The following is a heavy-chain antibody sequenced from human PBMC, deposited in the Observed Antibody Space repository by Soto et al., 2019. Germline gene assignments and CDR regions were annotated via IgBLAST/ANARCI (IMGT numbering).Heavy chain of an antibody. J-gene: IGHJ4*02. CDR3: AKDGDYGAFFDY. Sequence: GGSLRLSCAASGFAFSSYAMTWVRQAPGKGLEWVSVMSGSDGYTKYADSVKGRFTISRDNSKNTLYLQMSSLRAEDTAVYYCAKDGDYGAFFDYWGPGTLVTVSS. V-gene: IGHV3-23*01. D-gene: IGHD4-17*01. CDR1: GFAFSSYA. CDR2: MSGSDGYT.